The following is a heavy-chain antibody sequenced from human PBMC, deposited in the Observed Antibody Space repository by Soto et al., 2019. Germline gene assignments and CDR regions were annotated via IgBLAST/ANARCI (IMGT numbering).Heavy chain of an antibody. D-gene: IGHD2-15*01. Sequence: QVQLAQSGAEVKKPGSSVRVSCKASGGTFISYGISWVRQAPGQGLEWMGRIIPIFDTSNYAQKFHDRLRITVDESPTIAFMQLSSLGCEDPAVYYGARDQGADYGGSYFDSGGQGTRVTVSS. CDR3: ARDQGADYGGSYFDS. CDR1: GGTFISYG. CDR2: IIPIFDTS. V-gene: IGHV1-69*15. J-gene: IGHJ4*02.